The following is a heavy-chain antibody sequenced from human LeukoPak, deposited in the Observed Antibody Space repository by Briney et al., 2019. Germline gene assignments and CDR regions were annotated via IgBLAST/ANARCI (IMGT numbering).Heavy chain of an antibody. J-gene: IGHJ5*02. Sequence: GGSLRLSCAASGFTFSSYAMSWVRQAPGKGLEWVSAISGSGGSTYYADSVKGRFTISRDNSKNTLYLQMNSLRAEDTAVYYCAKDSRITMIVVVTGNWFDPWGQGTLVTVSS. V-gene: IGHV3-23*01. CDR2: ISGSGGST. CDR3: AKDSRITMIVVVTGNWFDP. D-gene: IGHD3-22*01. CDR1: GFTFSSYA.